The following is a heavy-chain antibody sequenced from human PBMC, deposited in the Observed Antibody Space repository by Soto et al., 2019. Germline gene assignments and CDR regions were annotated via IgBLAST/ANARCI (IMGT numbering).Heavy chain of an antibody. CDR1: GGSISSSS. Sequence: PSETLSLTCTVSGGSISSSSWSWIRQPPGRGLEWIGYIYNNWRTDYNPSLKSRVTISVDTSKNHFSLQLSSVTPADTAVYYCARARFCTSTSCYHYFDFWGQGTLVTVSS. CDR3: ARARFCTSTSCYHYFDF. V-gene: IGHV4-59*01. J-gene: IGHJ4*02. CDR2: IYNNWRT. D-gene: IGHD2-2*01.